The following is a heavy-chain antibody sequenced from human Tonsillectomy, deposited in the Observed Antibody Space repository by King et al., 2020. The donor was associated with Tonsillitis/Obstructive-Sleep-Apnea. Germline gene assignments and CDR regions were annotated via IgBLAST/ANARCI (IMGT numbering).Heavy chain of an antibody. Sequence: QLVQSGGGLIQPGGSLRLSCAASGFTVSSNYMSWVRQAPGKGLEWVSVIYSGGSTYYADSVKGRFTISRDNSKNTLYLQMNSLRAEDTAVYYCARVDSSGYQPHYYYYYMDVWGKGTTVTVSS. CDR2: IYSGGST. CDR1: GFTVSSNY. V-gene: IGHV3-53*01. J-gene: IGHJ6*03. D-gene: IGHD3-22*01. CDR3: ARVDSSGYQPHYYYYYMDV.